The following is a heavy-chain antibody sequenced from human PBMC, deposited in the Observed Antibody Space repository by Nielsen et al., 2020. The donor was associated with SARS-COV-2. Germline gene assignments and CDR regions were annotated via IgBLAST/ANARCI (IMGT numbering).Heavy chain of an antibody. CDR1: GFTFSTYS. J-gene: IGHJ4*02. V-gene: IGHV3-21*06. CDR3: ARGSSSTWYLDY. Sequence: ESLKISCAASGFTFSTYSMTWVRQAPGVGLEWVSSITSSSSYIYHADSVKGRFTISRDNAKNSLYLQMSSLRADDTAVYYCARGSSSTWYLDYWGQGILVTVSS. CDR2: ITSSSSYI. D-gene: IGHD6-13*01.